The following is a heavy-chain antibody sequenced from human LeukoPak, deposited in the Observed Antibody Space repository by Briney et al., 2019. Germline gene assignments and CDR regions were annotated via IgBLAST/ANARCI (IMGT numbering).Heavy chain of an antibody. CDR2: INSDGSST. Sequence: GGSLRLSCAASGFTFSSYWMHWVRQAPGKGLVWVSRINSDGSSTSYADSVKGRFTISRDNAKNTVYLQMNSLRAEDTAVYYCARGKYGGYFIDYWGQGTLVTVSS. V-gene: IGHV3-74*01. CDR3: ARGKYGGYFIDY. D-gene: IGHD5-12*01. CDR1: GFTFSSYW. J-gene: IGHJ4*02.